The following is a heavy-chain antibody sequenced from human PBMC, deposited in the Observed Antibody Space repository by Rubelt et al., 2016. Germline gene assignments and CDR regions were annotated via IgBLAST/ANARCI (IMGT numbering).Heavy chain of an antibody. CDR3: ARFRGSVSSYQYSFDY. CDR2: LSGSGGST. CDR1: GFNFNNNA. V-gene: IGHV3-23*01. J-gene: IGHJ4*02. D-gene: IGHD3-10*01. Sequence: EVQLLESGGGLVQPGGSLRLSCVASGFNFNNNAMSWVRQAPGKGLEWVSGLSGSGGSTSYADPVKGRFTISRDNSKNTLYLQMNSLRAGDTAVYYCARFRGSVSSYQYSFDYWGPVTPVTVSS.